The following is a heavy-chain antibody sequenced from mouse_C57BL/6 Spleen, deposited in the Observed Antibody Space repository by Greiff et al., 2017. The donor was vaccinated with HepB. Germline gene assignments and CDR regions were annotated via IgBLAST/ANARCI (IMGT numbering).Heavy chain of an antibody. CDR3: ARSPSSYWYFDV. V-gene: IGHV1-82*01. CDR2: IYPGDGDT. J-gene: IGHJ1*03. D-gene: IGHD1-1*01. CDR1: GYAFSSSW. Sequence: VQLQQSGPELVKPGASVKISCKASGYAFSSSWMNWVKQRPGKCLEWIGRIYPGDGDTNYNGKFKGKATLTADNSSSTAYMQLSSLTSEDSAVYFCARSPSSYWYFDVWGTGTTVTVSS.